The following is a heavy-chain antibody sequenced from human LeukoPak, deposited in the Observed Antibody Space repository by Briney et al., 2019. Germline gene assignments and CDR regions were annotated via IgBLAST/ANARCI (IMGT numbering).Heavy chain of an antibody. J-gene: IGHJ4*02. D-gene: IGHD3-10*01. CDR3: ARAGFTVIRGSLDY. Sequence: ASVTVSFTASGYTFSNFGVPWVRQAPGKGLEWMGWLSGYNYKKNYAKKFQDRVTMTTDTSTSTAYLELRSLRSDDTAMYYCARAGFTVIRGSLDYWGQGTLVTVSS. CDR1: GYTFSNFG. CDR2: LSGYNYKK. V-gene: IGHV1-18*01.